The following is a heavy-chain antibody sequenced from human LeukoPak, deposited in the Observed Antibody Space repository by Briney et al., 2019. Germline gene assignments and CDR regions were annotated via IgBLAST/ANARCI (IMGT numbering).Heavy chain of an antibody. CDR3: ARDLWFGDLPRFDY. CDR2: IIPIFGTA. V-gene: IGHV1-69*06. J-gene: IGHJ4*02. CDR1: GGTFSSYA. D-gene: IGHD3-10*01. Sequence: ASVKVSCKASGGTFSSYAISWVRQAPGQGLEWMGGIIPIFGTANYAQKFQGRVTITADTSTSTAYMELRSLRSDDTGVYYCARDLWFGDLPRFDYWGQGTLVTVSS.